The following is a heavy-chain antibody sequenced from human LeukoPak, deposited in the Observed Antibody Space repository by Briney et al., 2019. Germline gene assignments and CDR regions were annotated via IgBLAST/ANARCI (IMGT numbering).Heavy chain of an antibody. J-gene: IGHJ4*02. CDR1: GFTFSSYW. CDR2: IKKDGSEK. CDR3: ARVPLYYYDSSGYLDY. Sequence: GGSLRLSCAASGFTFSSYWMSWVRQAPGKGLEWVANIKKDGSEKYYVDSVKGRFTISRDNAKNSLYLQMNSLRAEDTAVYYCARVPLYYYDSSGYLDYWGQGTLVTVSS. D-gene: IGHD3-22*01. V-gene: IGHV3-7*01.